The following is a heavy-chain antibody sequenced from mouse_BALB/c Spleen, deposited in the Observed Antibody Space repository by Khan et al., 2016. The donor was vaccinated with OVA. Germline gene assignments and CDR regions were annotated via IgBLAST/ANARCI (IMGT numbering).Heavy chain of an antibody. CDR2: INPHIGET. Sequence: VQLQQSGPELVRPGASVKISCTASGYSFTGYFMNWVMQSHGKSLEWIGRINPHIGETFYNPRLKDKATLTVDDYSSTAHMELLSLSSDDSAVYYGTRIYRSDFDYWGQGTTLTVSS. CDR3: TRIYRSDFDY. J-gene: IGHJ2*01. CDR1: GYSFTGYF. D-gene: IGHD1-1*01. V-gene: IGHV1-20*02.